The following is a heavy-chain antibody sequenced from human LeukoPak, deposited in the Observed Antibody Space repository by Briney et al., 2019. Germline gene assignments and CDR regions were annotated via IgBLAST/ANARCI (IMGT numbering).Heavy chain of an antibody. Sequence: ASVKVSCKSSGGTFSSYAIIWVRQAPGQGLEWMGGIIPIFGTANYAQKFQGRVTITADESTSTAYMELSSLRSEDTAVYYCARETGGSYYFDYWGQGTLVTVSS. J-gene: IGHJ4*02. CDR3: ARETGGSYYFDY. CDR2: IIPIFGTA. CDR1: GGTFSSYA. D-gene: IGHD1-26*01. V-gene: IGHV1-69*13.